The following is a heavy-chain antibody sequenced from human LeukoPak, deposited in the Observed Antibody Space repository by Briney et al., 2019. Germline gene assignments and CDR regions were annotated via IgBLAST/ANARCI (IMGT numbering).Heavy chain of an antibody. J-gene: IGHJ4*02. CDR3: AKAPSEPSSWYIPPSRYYFDY. V-gene: IGHV3-23*01. CDR2: ISGSGGST. CDR1: GFTFSSYA. Sequence: HPGGSLRLSCAASGFTFSSYAMSWVRQAPGKGLEWVSAISGSGGSTYYADSVKGRFTISRDNSKNTLYLQMNSLRAEDTAVYYCAKAPSEPSSWYIPPSRYYFDYWGQGTLVTVSS. D-gene: IGHD6-13*01.